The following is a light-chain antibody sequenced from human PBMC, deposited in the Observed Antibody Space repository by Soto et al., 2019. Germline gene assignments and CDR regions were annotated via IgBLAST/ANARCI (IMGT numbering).Light chain of an antibody. CDR2: GAS. Sequence: EIVMTQSPATLSVSPGERATLSCRASQSVSSNLAWYKQKPGQAPRLLIYGASTRATGIPARFSGSGSATEFTLTISSLQSEDFAVYYWQQYNNWPRTFGQGTKVESK. V-gene: IGKV3-15*01. CDR3: QQYNNWPRT. CDR1: QSVSSN. J-gene: IGKJ1*01.